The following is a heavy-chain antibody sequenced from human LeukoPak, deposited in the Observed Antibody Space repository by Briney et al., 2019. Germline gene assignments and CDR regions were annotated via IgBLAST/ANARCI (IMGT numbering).Heavy chain of an antibody. CDR2: VSAGHHA. Sequence: GGSLRLSCTASGFTLGGHDMHWVRQTPGDGLEWVAAVSAGHHAFYAGSVKGRFTVSREDAKNSLCLQMSSLRAGDTAVYYCVREARGYLYTYFDYWGQGSLVTVSS. D-gene: IGHD5-18*01. J-gene: IGHJ4*02. CDR3: VREARGYLYTYFDY. CDR1: GFTLGGHD. V-gene: IGHV3-13*01.